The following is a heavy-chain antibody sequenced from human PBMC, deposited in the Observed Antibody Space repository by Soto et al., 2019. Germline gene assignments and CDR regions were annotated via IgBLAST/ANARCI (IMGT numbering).Heavy chain of an antibody. D-gene: IGHD5-18*01. Sequence: SVKVSCKASGGTFSSYAISWVRQAPGQGLEWMGGIIPIFGTANYAQKFQGRVTITADESTSTAYMELSSLRSEDTAVYYCATQDSGYSYGYAHLYYYYGMDVWGQ. J-gene: IGHJ6*02. V-gene: IGHV1-69*13. CDR1: GGTFSSYA. CDR2: IIPIFGTA. CDR3: ATQDSGYSYGYAHLYYYYGMDV.